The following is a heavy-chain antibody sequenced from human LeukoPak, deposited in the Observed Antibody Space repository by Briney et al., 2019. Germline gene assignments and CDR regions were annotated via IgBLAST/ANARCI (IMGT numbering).Heavy chain of an antibody. CDR2: ISSSSSYI. Sequence: GGSLRLSCAASGFTFSSYSMNWVRQAPGKGLEWVSSISSSSSYIYYADSVKGRFTISRDNSENTLYLQMNSLRAEDTAVYYCARDHHYYDSSGLRSGCIDYWGQGTLVTVSS. CDR3: ARDHHYYDSSGLRSGCIDY. D-gene: IGHD3-22*01. CDR1: GFTFSSYS. V-gene: IGHV3-21*01. J-gene: IGHJ4*02.